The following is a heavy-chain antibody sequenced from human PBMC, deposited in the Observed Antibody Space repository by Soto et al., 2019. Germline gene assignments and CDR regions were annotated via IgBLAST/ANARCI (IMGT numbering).Heavy chain of an antibody. Sequence: ASVKVSCKISGHTLTEFSIHWVRQAPGKGLEWMGGFDPEGGEAIYAQKWHGRVTVTEDTVTDTAYMELSGLKSDDTAVYYCARVIAAMQNWLDPWGQGTLVTVSS. D-gene: IGHD2-2*01. V-gene: IGHV1-24*01. CDR2: FDPEGGEA. J-gene: IGHJ5*02. CDR1: GHTLTEFS. CDR3: ARVIAAMQNWLDP.